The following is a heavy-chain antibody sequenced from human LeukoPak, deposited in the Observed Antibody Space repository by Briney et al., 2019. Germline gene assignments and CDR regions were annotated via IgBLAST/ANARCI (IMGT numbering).Heavy chain of an antibody. CDR1: GGSISSSSYY. D-gene: IGHD3-22*01. J-gene: IGHJ4*02. CDR3: ARHISGYYYEDY. V-gene: IGHV4-39*01. CDR2: IYHSGST. Sequence: SETLSLTCTVSGGSISSSSYYWGWIRQPPGKGLEWIGSIYHSGSTHYNPSLKSRVTISVDTSKNQFSLKLSSVTAADTAVYYCARHISGYYYEDYWGQGTLVTVSS.